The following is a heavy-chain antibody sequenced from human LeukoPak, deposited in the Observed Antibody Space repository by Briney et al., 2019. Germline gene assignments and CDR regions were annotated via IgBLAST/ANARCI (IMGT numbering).Heavy chain of an antibody. CDR3: ARAAFYSGYDL. CDR2: ISGSGGST. J-gene: IGHJ4*02. V-gene: IGHV3-23*01. Sequence: GGTLRLSCAASGFTFSSYGMSWVRQAPGKGLEWVSAISGSGGSTYYADSVKGRFTISRDNSKNTLYLQMNSLRAEDTAVYYCARAAFYSGYDLWGQGTLVTVSS. CDR1: GFTFSSYG. D-gene: IGHD5-12*01.